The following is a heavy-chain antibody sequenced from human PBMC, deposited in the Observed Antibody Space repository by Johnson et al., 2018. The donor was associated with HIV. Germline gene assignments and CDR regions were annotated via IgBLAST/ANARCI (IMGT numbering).Heavy chain of an antibody. Sequence: VQLVESGGGVVRPGGSLRLSCAASGFSFDDYGMSWVRQAPGTGLEWVSGINWNGGSTGYADSVKGRFTISRDNAKNSLYLQMNSLRAEDTAVYYCARDRDSIVGVPYAFDIWGQGTLVTVSS. CDR2: INWNGGST. V-gene: IGHV3-20*04. D-gene: IGHD1-26*01. CDR3: ARDRDSIVGVPYAFDI. CDR1: GFSFDDYG. J-gene: IGHJ3*02.